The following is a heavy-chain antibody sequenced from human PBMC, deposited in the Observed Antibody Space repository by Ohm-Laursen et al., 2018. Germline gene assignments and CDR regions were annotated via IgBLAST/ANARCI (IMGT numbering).Heavy chain of an antibody. CDR2: LWYDGSNK. J-gene: IGHJ3*01. CDR1: GFNFGAHN. CDR3: ARDRTVYGVGNGLDALNV. D-gene: IGHD3-3*01. V-gene: IGHV3-33*01. Sequence: SLRLSCAASGFNFGAHNMDWVRQAPGKGLEWVSLLWYDGSNKLYAESVKGRFTISRDTSKKTLYLQMSALSAEDTAVYYCARDRTVYGVGNGLDALNVWGQGTMVTVSS.